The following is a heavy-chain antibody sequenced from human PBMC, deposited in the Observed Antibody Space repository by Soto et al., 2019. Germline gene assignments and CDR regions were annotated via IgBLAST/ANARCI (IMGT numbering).Heavy chain of an antibody. D-gene: IGHD2-21*02. J-gene: IGHJ5*02. CDR1: GFNFSNHW. Sequence: GGSLRLSCAASGFNFSNHWMHWVRQRPAEGLVWVSRITSDGKSKAYAESVKGRFAISRDNAKNTPYLQMNGLTAEDTAVYYCARESGDWPLNWFDPWGQGTLVTVSS. CDR2: ITSDGKSK. CDR3: ARESGDWPLNWFDP. V-gene: IGHV3-74*01.